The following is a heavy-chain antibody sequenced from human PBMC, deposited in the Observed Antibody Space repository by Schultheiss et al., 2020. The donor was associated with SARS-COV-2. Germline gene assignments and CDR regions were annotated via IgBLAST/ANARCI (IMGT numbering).Heavy chain of an antibody. Sequence: SETLSLTCAVYGGSFSGYYWSWIRQPPGKGLEWIGEIHHSGTTYYNPSLKSRITMSVDTSKNQFYLKLSSVTAADTAVYYCARGGPRTTLNYWGQGTLVTVSS. D-gene: IGHD4-17*01. CDR1: GGSFSGYY. CDR3: ARGGPRTTLNY. J-gene: IGHJ4*02. CDR2: IHHSGTT. V-gene: IGHV4-34*10.